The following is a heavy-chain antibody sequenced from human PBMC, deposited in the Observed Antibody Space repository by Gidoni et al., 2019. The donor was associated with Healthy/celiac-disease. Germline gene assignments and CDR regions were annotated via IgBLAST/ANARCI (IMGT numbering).Heavy chain of an antibody. CDR1: GGSISRCGYY. CDR3: ARNPYSGYDLWRFYP. V-gene: IGHV4-31*03. J-gene: IGHJ5*02. CDR2: IYYIGST. D-gene: IGHD5-12*01. Sequence: QVQLQESGPGVVKPSQTLSLTCTVSGGSISRCGYYWSWIRQHPGKGLEWIGYIYYIGSTYYNPSLKRRVTISVDTSKNQFSLKLSSVTAADTAVYYCARNPYSGYDLWRFYPWGQGTLVTVSS.